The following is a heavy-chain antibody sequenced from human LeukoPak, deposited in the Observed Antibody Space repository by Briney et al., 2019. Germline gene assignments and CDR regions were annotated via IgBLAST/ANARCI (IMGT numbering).Heavy chain of an antibody. CDR2: IKSKTDGGTT. CDR3: TSSPLAVAGTIGPHGANY. Sequence: GGSLRLSCVASGFTFVRHWMTWVRQAPGKGLEWVGRIKSKTDGGTTDYAAPVKGRFTISRDDSKNTLYLQMNSLKTEDTAVYYCTSSPLAVAGTIGPHGANYWGQGTLVTVSS. V-gene: IGHV3-15*01. J-gene: IGHJ4*02. D-gene: IGHD6-19*01. CDR1: GFTFVRHW.